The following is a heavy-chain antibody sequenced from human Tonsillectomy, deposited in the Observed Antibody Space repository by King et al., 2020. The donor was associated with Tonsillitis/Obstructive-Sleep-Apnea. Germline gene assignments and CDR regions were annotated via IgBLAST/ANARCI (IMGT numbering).Heavy chain of an antibody. CDR1: GGSISSYY. D-gene: IGHD4-17*01. J-gene: IGHJ3*02. CDR2: IYYSGST. V-gene: IGHV4-59*01. CDR3: AREKLSFAVTHDAFDI. Sequence: VQLQESGPGLVKPSETLSLTCTVSGGSISSYYWSWIRQPPGKGLEWIGYIYYSGSTNHNPSLKSRVTISVDTSKNQFSLKLSSVTAADTAVYYCAREKLSFAVTHDAFDIWGQGTMVTVSS.